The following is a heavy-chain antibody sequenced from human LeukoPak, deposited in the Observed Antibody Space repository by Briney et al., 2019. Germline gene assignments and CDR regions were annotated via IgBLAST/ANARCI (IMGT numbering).Heavy chain of an antibody. V-gene: IGHV3-21*01. Sequence: PGGSLRLSCAASGFTFSSFTMNWVRQTPGKGLEWVSSISSSSSYIYYADSVKGRFTISRHNAKNSLYLQMNSLRAEDTAVYYCARGLRYFDYYYYMDVWGKGTTVTVSS. J-gene: IGHJ6*03. CDR2: ISSSSSYI. CDR3: ARGLRYFDYYYYMDV. CDR1: GFTFSSFT. D-gene: IGHD3-9*01.